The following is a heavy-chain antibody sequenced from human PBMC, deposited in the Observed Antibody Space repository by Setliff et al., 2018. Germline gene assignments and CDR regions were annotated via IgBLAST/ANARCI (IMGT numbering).Heavy chain of an antibody. CDR2: VNPNSGNT. CDR1: GYTFISYD. D-gene: IGHD3-22*01. J-gene: IGHJ6*02. CDR3: ARVALESNDSSGYYSGENYYYGMDV. V-gene: IGHV1-8*02. Sequence: GASVKVSCKASGYTFISYDINWVRQATGQGLEWMGWVNPNSGNTGYAQKLQGRVTMTRNTSIGTAYRELSRLRSEDTAVDYCARVALESNDSSGYYSGENYYYGMDVWGQGTTVTVSS.